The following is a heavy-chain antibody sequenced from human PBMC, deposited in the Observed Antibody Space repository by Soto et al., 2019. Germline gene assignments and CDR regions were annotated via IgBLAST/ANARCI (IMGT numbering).Heavy chain of an antibody. V-gene: IGHV3-30*18. CDR3: AKDLRIAVAGTDYFDS. CDR1: GFSFSSYG. Sequence: QVQLVEYGGGVGQPGRSLRLSCAASGFSFSSYGMHWVRQAPGKGLEWVAVISYDVTNKYYADSVKGRFTISRDNSKNTLYLQMNSLRAEDTAVYYCAKDLRIAVAGTDYFDSWGQGTLVTVSS. D-gene: IGHD6-19*01. J-gene: IGHJ4*02. CDR2: ISYDVTNK.